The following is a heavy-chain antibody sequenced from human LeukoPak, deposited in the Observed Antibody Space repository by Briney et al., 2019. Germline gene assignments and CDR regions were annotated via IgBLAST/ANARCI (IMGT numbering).Heavy chain of an antibody. Sequence: GASVKVSCKASGYTFTNYGASWVRQAPGQGLEWMGWISAYNGNTNYAQKLQGRVTMTTDTSTSTAYMELRSLRSDDTAVYYCARARERGEITYVDYWGQGTLVTVSS. CDR3: ARARERGEITYVDY. D-gene: IGHD3-16*01. CDR1: GYTFTNYG. CDR2: ISAYNGNT. V-gene: IGHV1-18*01. J-gene: IGHJ4*02.